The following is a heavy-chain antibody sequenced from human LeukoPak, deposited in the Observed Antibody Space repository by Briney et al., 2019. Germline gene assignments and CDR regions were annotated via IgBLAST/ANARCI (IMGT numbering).Heavy chain of an antibody. D-gene: IGHD2-2*01. CDR3: AGGGYCSSTSCYLWY. CDR1: GYTFTSYG. J-gene: IGHJ4*02. Sequence: GASVKVSCKASGYTFTSYGISWVRQAPGQGLEWMGIINPSGGSTSYAQKFQGRVTMTRDTSTSTVYMELSSLRSEDTAVYYCAGGGYCSSTSCYLWYWGQGTLVTVSS. V-gene: IGHV1-46*01. CDR2: INPSGGST.